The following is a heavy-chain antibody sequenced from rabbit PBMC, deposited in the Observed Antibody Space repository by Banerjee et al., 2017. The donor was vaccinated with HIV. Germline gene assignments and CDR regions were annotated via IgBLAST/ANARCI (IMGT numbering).Heavy chain of an antibody. V-gene: IGHV1S40*01. CDR3: ARDTGSSFSTYGMDL. D-gene: IGHD8-1*01. CDR1: GFSFSSYW. J-gene: IGHJ6*01. Sequence: QSLEESGGDLVKPGASLTLTCTASGFSFSSYWMCWVRQAPGKGLEWIACIYAGSSGSTYYASWAKGRFIISKTSSTTVTLQMTSLTVADTATYFCARDTGSSFSTYGMDLWGPGTLVTVS. CDR2: IYAGSSGST.